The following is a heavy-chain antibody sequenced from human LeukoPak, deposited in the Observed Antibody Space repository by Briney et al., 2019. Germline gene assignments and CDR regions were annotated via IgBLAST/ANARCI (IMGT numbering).Heavy chain of an antibody. Sequence: SETLSLTCTVSSVSISSYYWSWIRQPPGKGLEWIGYIYYSGRTNYNPSLKSRVTISVDTSKNQFSLKLSSVTAADTAVYYCARAPNYYDSSYFDYWGQGTLVTVSS. D-gene: IGHD3-22*01. J-gene: IGHJ4*02. CDR1: SVSISSYY. CDR3: ARAPNYYDSSYFDY. CDR2: IYYSGRT. V-gene: IGHV4-59*01.